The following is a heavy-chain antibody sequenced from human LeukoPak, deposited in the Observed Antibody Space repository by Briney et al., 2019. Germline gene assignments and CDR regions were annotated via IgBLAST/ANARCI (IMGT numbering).Heavy chain of an antibody. Sequence: GGSLRLSCAASGFTLDDYAMHWVRQAPGKGLEWVSLISGDGGTTYYAGSVKGRFTISRDNSKNSLYLQMNFLRTEDTALYYCAKDVGSQGGFDYWGQGTLVTVSS. J-gene: IGHJ4*02. V-gene: IGHV3-43*02. D-gene: IGHD1-26*01. CDR2: ISGDGGTT. CDR1: GFTLDDYA. CDR3: AKDVGSQGGFDY.